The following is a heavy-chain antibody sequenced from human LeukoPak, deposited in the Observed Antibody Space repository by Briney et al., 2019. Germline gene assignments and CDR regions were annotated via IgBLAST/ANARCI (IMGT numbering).Heavy chain of an antibody. J-gene: IGHJ4*02. Sequence: SETLSLTCAVYGGSFSGYYWSWIRQPPGKGLEWIGEINHSGSTNYNPSLKSRVTISVDTSKNQFSLKLSSVTAADTAVYYCARSYSSGWYYWGQGTLVTVSS. D-gene: IGHD6-19*01. CDR1: GGSFSGYY. CDR3: ARSYSSGWYY. V-gene: IGHV4-34*01. CDR2: INHSGST.